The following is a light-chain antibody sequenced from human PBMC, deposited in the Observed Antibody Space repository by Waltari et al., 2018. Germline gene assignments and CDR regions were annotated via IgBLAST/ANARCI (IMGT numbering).Light chain of an antibody. Sequence: SYVLTQAPSLSVAPGKTASITCGANNIGDTTVNWYQQRPGLAPTLVIYDDTDRPPGIPERFSASNSRNTATLTISSVEAGDEADYYCQVWDNSNDQYVFGPGTKVSVL. CDR1: NIGDTT. CDR3: QVWDNSNDQYV. CDR2: DDT. V-gene: IGLV3-21*04. J-gene: IGLJ1*01.